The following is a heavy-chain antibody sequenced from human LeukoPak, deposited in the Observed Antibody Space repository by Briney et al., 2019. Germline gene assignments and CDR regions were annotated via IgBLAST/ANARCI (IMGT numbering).Heavy chain of an antibody. J-gene: IGHJ6*02. V-gene: IGHV1-8*01. CDR2: MNPNSGNT. CDR1: GYTFTSYD. D-gene: IGHD6-19*01. CDR3: ARVDWYSSGWYRYYYGMDV. Sequence: ASVKVPCKASGYTFTSYDINWVRQATGQGLEWMGWMNPNSGNTGYAQKFQGRVTMTRNTSISTAYMELSSLRSEDTAVYYCARVDWYSSGWYRYYYGMDVWGQGTTVTVSS.